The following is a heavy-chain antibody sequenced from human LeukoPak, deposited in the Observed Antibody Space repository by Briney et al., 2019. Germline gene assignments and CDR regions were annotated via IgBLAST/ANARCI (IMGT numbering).Heavy chain of an antibody. D-gene: IGHD1-20*01. CDR2: INPNSGGT. CDR3: ARSRITGRGLASY. V-gene: IGHV1-2*02. CDR1: GYTFTGYY. Sequence: ASVKVSCKASGYTFTGYYMHWVRQAPGQGLEWMGWINPNSGGTNYAQKFQGRVTMTRDTSISTAYMELSRLRSDDTDVYYCARSRITGRGLASYWGQGTLVTVSS. J-gene: IGHJ4*02.